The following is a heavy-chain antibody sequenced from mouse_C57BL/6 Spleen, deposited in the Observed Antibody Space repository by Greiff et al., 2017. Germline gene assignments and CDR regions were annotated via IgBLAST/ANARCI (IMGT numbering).Heavy chain of an antibody. CDR3: ARLRNWDEFAY. Sequence: QVHVKQPGAELVMPGASVKLSCKASGYTFTSYWMHWVKQRPGQGLEWIGEIDPSDSYTNYNQKFKGKSTLTVDKSSSTAYMQLSSLTSEDSAVYYCARLRNWDEFAYWGQGTLVTVSA. J-gene: IGHJ3*01. CDR2: IDPSDSYT. D-gene: IGHD4-1*01. V-gene: IGHV1-69*01. CDR1: GYTFTSYW.